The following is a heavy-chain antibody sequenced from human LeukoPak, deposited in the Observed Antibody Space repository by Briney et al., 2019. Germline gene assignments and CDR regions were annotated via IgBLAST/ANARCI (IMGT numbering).Heavy chain of an antibody. V-gene: IGHV3-23*01. Sequence: GGSLRLSCAASGFTFSSYAVSWVRQAPGKGLEWVSAISGSGGGTYYADSVKGRFTISRDNSKNTLYLQMNSLSTEGTAVYYCAKTTTGYSSGRYPGWPVDYWGQGTLVTVYS. CDR2: ISGSGGGT. J-gene: IGHJ4*02. D-gene: IGHD6-19*01. CDR1: GFTFSSYA. CDR3: AKTTTGYSSGRYPGWPVDY.